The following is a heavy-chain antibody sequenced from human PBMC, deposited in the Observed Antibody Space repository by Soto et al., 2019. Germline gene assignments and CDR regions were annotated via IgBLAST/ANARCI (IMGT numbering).Heavy chain of an antibody. J-gene: IGHJ6*02. Sequence: SETLSLTCTVSGASISTSNYCWGWIRQPPGKGLEWIGSIYRSGDTYYNPSLKSRVAISVDTSKNQFSLKVNSVTAADTAVYFCARHLAYGMDVWGQGTTVTVSS. CDR3: ARHLAYGMDV. CDR2: IYRSGDT. CDR1: GASISTSNYC. V-gene: IGHV4-39*01.